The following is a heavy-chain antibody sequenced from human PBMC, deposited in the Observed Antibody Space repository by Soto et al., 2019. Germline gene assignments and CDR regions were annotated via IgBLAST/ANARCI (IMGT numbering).Heavy chain of an antibody. Sequence: GGSLRLSCAASGFTFSSYGMHWVRQAPGKGLEWVAVIWYDGSNKYYADSVKGRFTISRDNSKNTLYLQMNSLRAEDTAVYYCARDSASGVYYYGMDVWGQGTTVTSP. CDR1: GFTFSSYG. V-gene: IGHV3-33*01. CDR3: ARDSASGVYYYGMDV. CDR2: IWYDGSNK. J-gene: IGHJ6*02. D-gene: IGHD2-8*01.